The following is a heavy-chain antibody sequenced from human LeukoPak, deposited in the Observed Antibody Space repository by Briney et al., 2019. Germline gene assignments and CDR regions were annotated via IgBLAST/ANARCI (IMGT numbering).Heavy chain of an antibody. J-gene: IGHJ4*02. CDR1: GGAGGSN. Sequence: GGSLRLSCVASGGAGGSNMSWVRQAPGKGLEWVSLIYSGGAIRYADSVKGRFTISRDSSKNTLFLQMNDLTVEDTARYYCARRPGNWGQGILVTVSS. CDR3: ARRPGN. D-gene: IGHD1-14*01. V-gene: IGHV3-53*01. CDR2: IYSGGAI.